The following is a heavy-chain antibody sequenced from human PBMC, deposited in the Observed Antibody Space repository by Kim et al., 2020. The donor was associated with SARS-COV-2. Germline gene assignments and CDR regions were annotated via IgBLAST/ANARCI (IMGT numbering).Heavy chain of an antibody. V-gene: IGHV3-21*04. D-gene: IGHD5-12*01. J-gene: IGHJ6*02. Sequence: VKGRFTISRDTAKNSRYLQMNSLRAEDTAVYYCARAIRRGYDFYYGMDVWGQGTTVTVSS. CDR3: ARAIRRGYDFYYGMDV.